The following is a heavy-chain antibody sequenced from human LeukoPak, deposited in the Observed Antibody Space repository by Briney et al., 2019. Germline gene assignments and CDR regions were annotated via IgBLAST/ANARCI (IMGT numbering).Heavy chain of an antibody. V-gene: IGHV4-34*01. CDR1: GGSFSGYY. Sequence: SETLSLTCAVHGGSFSGYYWSWIRQTPGKGLEWIGQINHSGNTNYIPSLTSRVTISVDTSKSQYSLKLSSVNAAITAVYYCARHPVTTELFDLWGQGTLGNVSP. CDR2: INHSGNT. CDR3: ARHPVTTELFDL. D-gene: IGHD4-17*01. J-gene: IGHJ4*02.